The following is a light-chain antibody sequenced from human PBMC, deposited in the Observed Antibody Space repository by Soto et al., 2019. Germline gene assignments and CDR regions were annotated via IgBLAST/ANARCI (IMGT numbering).Light chain of an antibody. CDR3: SSYTSSSTHV. V-gene: IGLV2-14*03. CDR1: SSDVGGYNF. CDR2: DVN. J-gene: IGLJ1*01. Sequence: QSVLTQPASVSGSPGQSITISRTGTSSDVGGYNFVSWYQQHPGKVPKLMIFDVNSRPSGVSDRFSGSKSGNTASLTISGLQAEDEGDYYFSSYTSSSTHVFGSGTKVTVL.